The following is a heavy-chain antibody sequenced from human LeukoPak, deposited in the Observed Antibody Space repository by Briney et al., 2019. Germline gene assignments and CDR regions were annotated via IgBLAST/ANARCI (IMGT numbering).Heavy chain of an antibody. D-gene: IGHD3-3*01. CDR3: ARHAKYDFWSGYYYLDY. CDR1: GVSISSYY. V-gene: IGHV4-59*05. CDR2: IYYSGST. J-gene: IGHJ4*02. Sequence: SETLSLTCTVSGVSISSYYWSWIRQPPGKGLEWIGSIYYSGSTYYNPSLKSRVTISVDTSKNQFSLKLSSVTAADTAVYYCARHAKYDFWSGYYYLDYWGQGTLVTVSS.